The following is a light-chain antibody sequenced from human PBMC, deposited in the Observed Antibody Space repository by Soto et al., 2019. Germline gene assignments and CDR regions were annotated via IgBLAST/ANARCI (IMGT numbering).Light chain of an antibody. J-gene: IGKJ4*01. CDR3: QQANSFPLT. V-gene: IGKV1-12*01. CDR2: AAS. CDR1: QDISIW. Sequence: GARVTITCRASQDISIWLAWYQRKPGKAPNLLIYAASSLQSGVPSRFSGSGSGTDFTLTISSLQTEDFATYYCQQANSFPLTFGGGTKVDIK.